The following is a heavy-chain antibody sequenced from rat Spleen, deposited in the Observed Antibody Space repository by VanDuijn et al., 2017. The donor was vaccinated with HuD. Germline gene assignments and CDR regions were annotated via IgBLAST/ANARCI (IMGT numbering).Heavy chain of an antibody. CDR3: ASLLQWSPFDY. Sequence: EVRLVESGGGLVQPGRSLKLSCAASGFTFSNSYMAWVRQAPTKGLEWVASISIGGGNTYYRDSVKGRFSISRDNAKSTLYLQIDSLRSEDTATYYCASLLQWSPFDYWGQGVMVTVSS. D-gene: IGHD1-1*01. V-gene: IGHV5-25*01. J-gene: IGHJ2*01. CDR2: ISIGGGNT. CDR1: GFTFSNSY.